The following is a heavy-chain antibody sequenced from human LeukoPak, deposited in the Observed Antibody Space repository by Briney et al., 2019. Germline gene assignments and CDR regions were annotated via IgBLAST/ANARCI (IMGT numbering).Heavy chain of an antibody. J-gene: IGHJ3*02. Sequence: SETLSLTCTVSGGSISSYYWSWIRQPPGKGLEWIGYIYYSGSTNYNPSLKSRVTISVDTSKNQFSLKLRSVTAADTAVYYCARDFSAAFDIWGQGTMVTVSS. D-gene: IGHD2/OR15-2a*01. CDR3: ARDFSAAFDI. CDR1: GGSISSYY. V-gene: IGHV4-59*01. CDR2: IYYSGST.